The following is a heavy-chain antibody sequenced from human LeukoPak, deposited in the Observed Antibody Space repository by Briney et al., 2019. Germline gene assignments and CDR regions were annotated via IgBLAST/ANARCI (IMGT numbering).Heavy chain of an antibody. V-gene: IGHV3-48*04. CDR1: GFTFSSYG. CDR2: ISSSSSTI. J-gene: IGHJ4*02. Sequence: GGTLRLSCAASGFTFSSYGMSWVRQAPGKGLEWVSYISSSSSTIYYADSVKGRFTISRDNAKNSLYLQMNSLRAEDTAVYYCARGDYYDSSGYYYVAPLDYWGQGTLVTVSS. D-gene: IGHD3-22*01. CDR3: ARGDYYDSSGYYYVAPLDY.